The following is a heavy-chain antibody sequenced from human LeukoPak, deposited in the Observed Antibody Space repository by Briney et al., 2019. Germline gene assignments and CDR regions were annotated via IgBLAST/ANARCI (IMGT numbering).Heavy chain of an antibody. J-gene: IGHJ4*02. V-gene: IGHV3-48*01. Sequence: PGGSLRLSCVVSGFPFTNNPMNWVRQAPGKGLEWVSYISNDITTTYYAESVKGRFTISRDNAKNSLYLQMNSLRVEDTAVYYAARDGGNSYEIDYWGQGILVTVSS. CDR2: ISNDITTT. CDR3: ARDGGNSYEIDY. D-gene: IGHD5-18*01. CDR1: GFPFTNNP.